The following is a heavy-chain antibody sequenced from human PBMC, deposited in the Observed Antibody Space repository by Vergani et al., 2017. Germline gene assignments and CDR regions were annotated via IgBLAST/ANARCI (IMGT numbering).Heavy chain of an antibody. CDR3: AKVCGSTSCPYRGGAFDV. CDR1: GFTFNSYA. D-gene: IGHD2-2*01. CDR2: INNNGGST. V-gene: IGHV3-23*01. Sequence: QLLESGGGLIQPGGSLRLSCAASGFTFNSYAMTWVRQAPGKGLGWVSGINNNGGSTYYADSVKGRFTISRDNSKNTLYLQMTDLRAEDTATYYCAKVCGSTSCPYRGGAFDVWGHGTMVTVSS. J-gene: IGHJ3*01.